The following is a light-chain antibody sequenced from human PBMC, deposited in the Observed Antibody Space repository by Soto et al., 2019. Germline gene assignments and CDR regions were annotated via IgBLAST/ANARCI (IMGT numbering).Light chain of an antibody. Sequence: SYELTQAPSVSVAPGQTARITCGGNNIAIKSVHWYQQKPGQAPVLVVYDDGDRPSGIPERFSGSNSGNTATLTITRVEAGDEADYHCQVWDSSSDHSVFGGGTKVTVL. CDR1: NIAIKS. CDR2: DDG. V-gene: IGLV3-21*02. CDR3: QVWDSSSDHSV. J-gene: IGLJ2*01.